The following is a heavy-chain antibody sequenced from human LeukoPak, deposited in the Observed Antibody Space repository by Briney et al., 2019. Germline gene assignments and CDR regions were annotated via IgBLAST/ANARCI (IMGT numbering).Heavy chain of an antibody. J-gene: IGHJ5*02. CDR1: GFTFSSYS. CDR2: ISSSSSYI. Sequence: RGSLRLSCAASGFTFSSYSMSWVRQAPGKGREWVSSISSSSSYIYFADSVKGRFSLSRDNAKNSLYLQMNSLRAEDTAVYYCARAAAPSDIVVVVAPDATLGAYWFDPWGQGTLVTVSS. CDR3: ARAAAPSDIVVVVAPDATLGAYWFDP. D-gene: IGHD2-15*01. V-gene: IGHV3-21*01.